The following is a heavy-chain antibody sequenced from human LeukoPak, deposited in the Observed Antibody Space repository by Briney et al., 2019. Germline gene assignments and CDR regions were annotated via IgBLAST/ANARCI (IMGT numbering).Heavy chain of an antibody. CDR1: GGSISSYY. V-gene: IGHV4-59*12. J-gene: IGHJ4*02. Sequence: SETLSLTCTVSGGSISSYYWSWIRQPPGKGLEWIGYIYYSGSTNYNPSLKSRVTISVDTSKNQFSLKLSSVTAADTAVYYCARSLHQDEGYFDYWGQGTLVTVSS. D-gene: IGHD2-15*01. CDR3: ARSLHQDEGYFDY. CDR2: IYYSGST.